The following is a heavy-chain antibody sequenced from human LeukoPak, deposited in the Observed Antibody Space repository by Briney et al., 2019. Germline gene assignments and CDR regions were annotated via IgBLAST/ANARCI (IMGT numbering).Heavy chain of an antibody. CDR2: INPNSGGT. CDR3: ARTAPYSSGWYLVDY. D-gene: IGHD6-19*01. CDR1: GYTFTGYY. V-gene: IGHV1-2*02. Sequence: ASVKVSCKASGYTFTGYYMHWVRQAPGQGLGWMGWINPNSGGTNYAQKFQGRVTMTRDTSISTAYMELSRLRSDDTAVYYCARTAPYSSGWYLVDYWGQGTLVTVSS. J-gene: IGHJ4*02.